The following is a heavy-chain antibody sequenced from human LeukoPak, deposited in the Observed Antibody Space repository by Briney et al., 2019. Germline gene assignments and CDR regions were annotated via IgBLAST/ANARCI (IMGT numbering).Heavy chain of an antibody. D-gene: IGHD5-12*01. CDR2: IKSKTDGGTT. Sequence: GGSLRLSCAASGFTFSNAWMSWVRQAPGKGLEWVGRIKSKTDGGTTDYAAPVKGRFTISRDDSKNTLYLQMNSLKTEDTAVYYCTLTERGYSGYGLNYYYYYMDVWGKGTTVTISS. V-gene: IGHV3-15*01. CDR3: TLTERGYSGYGLNYYYYYMDV. J-gene: IGHJ6*03. CDR1: GFTFSNAW.